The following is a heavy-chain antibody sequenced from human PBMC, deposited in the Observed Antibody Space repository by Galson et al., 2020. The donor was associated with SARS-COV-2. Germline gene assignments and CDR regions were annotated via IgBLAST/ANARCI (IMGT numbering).Heavy chain of an antibody. V-gene: IGHV4-4*02. CDR2: IHHSGST. D-gene: IGHD2-15*01. Sequence: SETLSLTCAVSGDSISSRNWWSWVRQPPGKGLEWIAEIHHSGSTNYNPSPKTRVTISVDKSENHFSLNLNSVTAADTAVYYCARSQYCGGGSCSTFAYWGQGTLVTVSS. J-gene: IGHJ4*02. CDR1: GDSISSRNW. CDR3: ARSQYCGGGSCSTFAY.